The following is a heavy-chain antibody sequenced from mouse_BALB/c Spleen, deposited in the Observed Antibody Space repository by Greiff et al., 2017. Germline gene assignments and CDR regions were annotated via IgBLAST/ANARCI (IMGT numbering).Heavy chain of an antibody. CDR2: INPYNDGT. Sequence: EVKLMESGPELVKPGASVKMSCKASGYTFTSYVMHWVKQKPGQGLEWIGYINPYNDGTKYNEKFKGKATLTSDKSSSTAYMELSSLTSEDSAVYYCARSYGNYEGWYFDVWGAGTTVTVSS. V-gene: IGHV1-14*01. J-gene: IGHJ1*01. D-gene: IGHD2-10*02. CDR1: GYTFTSYV. CDR3: ARSYGNYEGWYFDV.